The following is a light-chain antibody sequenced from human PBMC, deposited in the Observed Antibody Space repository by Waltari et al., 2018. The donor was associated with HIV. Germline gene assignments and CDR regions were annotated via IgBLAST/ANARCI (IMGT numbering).Light chain of an antibody. V-gene: IGKV2-28*01. CDR3: MQALQIPPT. CDR2: LGS. Sequence: DIVMTQSPLSLPVTPGEPASISCRSSQSLLHINGYNYLDWYLQKPGQSQQLLIYLGSNRASGVPDRFSGSGSGTDFTLKISRVETEDVGVYYCMQALQIPPTFGGGTKVEIK. J-gene: IGKJ4*01. CDR1: QSLLHINGYNY.